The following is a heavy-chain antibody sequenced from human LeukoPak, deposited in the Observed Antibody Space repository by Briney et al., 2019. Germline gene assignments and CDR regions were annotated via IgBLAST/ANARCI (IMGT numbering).Heavy chain of an antibody. CDR1: GGSISNYY. D-gene: IGHD3-9*01. CDR2: ISHSGST. J-gene: IGHJ3*02. Sequence: PSETLSLTCTVSGGSISNYYWNWIRQSPGKGLEWIGYISHSGSTNYSPSLESRVTISVDPSKNQFSLKVISVTAADAAVYYCAREGTYDILTGYSTSFDSFDIWGQGKMVTVSS. V-gene: IGHV4-59*01. CDR3: AREGTYDILTGYSTSFDSFDI.